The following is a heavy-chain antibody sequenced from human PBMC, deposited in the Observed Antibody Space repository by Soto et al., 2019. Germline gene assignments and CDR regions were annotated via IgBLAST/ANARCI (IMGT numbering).Heavy chain of an antibody. CDR2: IKQDGSEK. CDR3: ATGPGTTGHRKWFDA. Sequence: PGGSLRLSCAASVFTFSSYWMSWVRQSPGKGLEWVANIKQDGSEKYYVDSVKGRFTISRDNAKNSLYLQMNSLRAEDTAVYYCATGPGTTGHRKWFDAWGQGPLGTAS. J-gene: IGHJ5*02. D-gene: IGHD1-1*01. CDR1: VFTFSSYW. V-gene: IGHV3-7*01.